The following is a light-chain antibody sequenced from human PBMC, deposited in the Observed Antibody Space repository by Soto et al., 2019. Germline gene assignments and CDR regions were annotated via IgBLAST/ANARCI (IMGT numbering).Light chain of an antibody. CDR2: TAS. J-gene: IGKJ5*01. Sequence: DIPMTQSPSSLSASIGDRVTITCRASQGLRNDLCWYQQKPGKAPKRLIYTASSLKSRVPSRFSGSGSGTEFTLKIISLQPEDFSTYNCQQHDSYPLTCGQGTRLEIK. CDR3: QQHDSYPLT. CDR1: QGLRND. V-gene: IGKV1-17*01.